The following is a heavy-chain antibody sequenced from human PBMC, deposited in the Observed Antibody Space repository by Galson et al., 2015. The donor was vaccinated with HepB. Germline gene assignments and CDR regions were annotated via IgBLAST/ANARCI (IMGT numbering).Heavy chain of an antibody. J-gene: IGHJ6*02. CDR1: GFTFSSYG. CDR2: ISYDGTNT. D-gene: IGHD6-13*01. V-gene: IGHV3-30*18. Sequence: SLRLSCAASGFTFSSYGMHWVRQPPGKGLEWVAVISYDGTNTYYPDSVKGRFTISRDNSNNTLYLQMNSLRAGDTAVYFCAKGKAVSARPGYGSSQTYYYYGMAVWGQGATVTVSS. CDR3: AKGKAVSARPGYGSSQTYYYYGMAV.